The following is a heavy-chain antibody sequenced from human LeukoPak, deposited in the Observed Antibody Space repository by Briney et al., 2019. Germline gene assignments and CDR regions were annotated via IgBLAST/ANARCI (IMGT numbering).Heavy chain of an antibody. CDR3: AKDQTLNTAMVIDAFDI. D-gene: IGHD5-18*01. CDR2: ISGSGGST. V-gene: IGHV3-23*01. J-gene: IGHJ3*02. CDR1: GFTFSSYA. Sequence: GGSLRLSCAASGFTFSSYAMSWVRQAPGKGLEWVSAISGSGGSTYYADSVKGRFTISRDNSKNTLYLQMNSLRAEDTAVYYCAKDQTLNTAMVIDAFDIWGQGTMVTVSS.